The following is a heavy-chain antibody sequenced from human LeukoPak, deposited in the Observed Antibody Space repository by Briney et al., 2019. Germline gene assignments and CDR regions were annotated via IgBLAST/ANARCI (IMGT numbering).Heavy chain of an antibody. CDR3: AELTTVTTWGVDY. CDR2: ISYDGSNK. J-gene: IGHJ4*02. V-gene: IGHV3-30*18. D-gene: IGHD4-17*01. Sequence: GGSLRLSCAASGFTFSSYGMHWVRQAPGKGLEWVAVISYDGSNKHYADSVKGRFTISRDNSKNTLYLQMNSLRAEDTAVYYCAELTTVTTWGVDYWGQGTLVTVSS. CDR1: GFTFSSYG.